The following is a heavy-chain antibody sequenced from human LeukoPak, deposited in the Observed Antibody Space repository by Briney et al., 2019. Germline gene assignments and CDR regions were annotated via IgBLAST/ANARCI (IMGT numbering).Heavy chain of an antibody. CDR1: GGSISSYY. CDR2: IYYSGST. J-gene: IGHJ4*02. Sequence: SETLSLTCTVSGGSISSYYWSWIRQPPGKGLEWIGYIYYSGSTNYNPSLKSRVTISVDTSTNQFSLKLSSVTAADTAVYYCARTRPYSNYLDYWGQGTLVTVSS. CDR3: ARTRPYSNYLDY. V-gene: IGHV4-59*01. D-gene: IGHD4-11*01.